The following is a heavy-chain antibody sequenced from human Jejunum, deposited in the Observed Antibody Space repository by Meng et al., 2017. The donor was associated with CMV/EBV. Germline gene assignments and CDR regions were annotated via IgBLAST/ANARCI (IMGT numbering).Heavy chain of an antibody. V-gene: IGHV4-59*01. Sequence: SSFWTWIRQPPGQGLEWLGSVYYAGGSTNYNPSLKSRVTISVDLPENQFSLKLTSVTAADTAVYYCARVPAELGSSSSSYYFDSWGQGTLVTVSS. CDR1: SSF. CDR3: ARVPAELGSSSSSYYFDS. J-gene: IGHJ4*02. D-gene: IGHD6-13*01. CDR2: VYYAGGST.